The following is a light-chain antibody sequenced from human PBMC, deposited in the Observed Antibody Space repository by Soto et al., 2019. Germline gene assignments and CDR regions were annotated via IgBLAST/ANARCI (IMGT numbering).Light chain of an antibody. CDR3: QQYDSLPPFT. CDR2: DAS. Sequence: DIQMTQSPSSLSASVGDRATITCQASQDISNYLNWYQQKPGKAPKLLIYDASNLETGVPSRFSGSGSGTDFTFTISSLHPEDIATYYCQQYDSLPPFTFGPGTKVDIK. CDR1: QDISNY. J-gene: IGKJ3*01. V-gene: IGKV1-33*01.